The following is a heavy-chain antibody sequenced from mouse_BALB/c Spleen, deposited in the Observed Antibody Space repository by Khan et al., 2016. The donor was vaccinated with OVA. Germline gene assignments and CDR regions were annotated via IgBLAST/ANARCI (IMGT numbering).Heavy chain of an antibody. D-gene: IGHD1-2*01. CDR1: GYTFTNYW. Sequence: QVQLQQSGAELVRPGTSVKISCKASGYTFTNYWLGWVKQRPGHGLEWIGDIYPGVGYINYNEKFKGRATLTAGTSSSTASIQISGLTSEDSAVYVGSCWSTWLFDVWGEGTTVTVSS. V-gene: IGHV1-63*02. J-gene: IGHJ1*01. CDR2: IYPGVGYI. CDR3: SCWSTWLFDV.